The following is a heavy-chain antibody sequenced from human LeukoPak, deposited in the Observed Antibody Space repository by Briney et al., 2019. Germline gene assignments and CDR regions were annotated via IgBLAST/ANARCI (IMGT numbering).Heavy chain of an antibody. D-gene: IGHD1-26*01. Sequence: GASVKLSCKASGYTFTSYGISWVRQAPGQGLEWMGSISAYNGNTNYAQKLQGRVTMTTDTSTSTAYMELRSLRSDDTAVYYCARDPLIVGAPASFWFDPWGQGTLVTVSS. V-gene: IGHV1-18*01. CDR2: ISAYNGNT. CDR1: GYTFTSYG. CDR3: ARDPLIVGAPASFWFDP. J-gene: IGHJ5*02.